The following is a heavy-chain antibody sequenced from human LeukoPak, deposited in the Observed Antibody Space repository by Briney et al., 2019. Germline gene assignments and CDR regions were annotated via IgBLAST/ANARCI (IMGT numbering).Heavy chain of an antibody. J-gene: IGHJ3*02. CDR1: EYTLTELS. CDR3: AADRGDYSGSYWTAFDI. V-gene: IGHV1-24*01. Sequence: ASVKVSCKVSEYTLTELSMHWVRQAPGKGLEWLGGFDPEDGEIIYAQKFQGRVTMSDDTSTDTAYMELGSLRSDDTAVYYCAADRGDYSGSYWTAFDIWVQGTMVTVSS. D-gene: IGHD1-26*01. CDR2: FDPEDGEI.